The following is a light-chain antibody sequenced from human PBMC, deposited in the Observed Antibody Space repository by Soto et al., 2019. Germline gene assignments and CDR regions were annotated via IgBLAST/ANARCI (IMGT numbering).Light chain of an antibody. CDR1: SSNIGGNT. V-gene: IGLV1-44*01. CDR2: SNS. Sequence: QSVLTQPPSASGTPGQRVTFSCSGSSSNIGGNTVSWFQHPPRTAPKLLIFSNSQRPSGVPDRFSGAKSGTSASLAISGLQSEDEANYYCATWDDGLSAYVFGTGTKV. J-gene: IGLJ1*01. CDR3: ATWDDGLSAYV.